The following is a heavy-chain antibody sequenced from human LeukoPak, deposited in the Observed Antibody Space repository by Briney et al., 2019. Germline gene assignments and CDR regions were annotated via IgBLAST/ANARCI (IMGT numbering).Heavy chain of an antibody. CDR2: VNHGWIT. Sequence: SEPLSLTCAVSGVSISSGTYYWDWLRQAPGKGLEWIGNVNHGWITYYTPSFKSRVTMSVDTSKNQFSLRLTSLTAADTAVYYCARHHASLNWFDTWGQGILVTVSS. J-gene: IGHJ5*02. CDR1: GVSISSGTYY. CDR3: ARHHASLNWFDT. V-gene: IGHV4-39*01.